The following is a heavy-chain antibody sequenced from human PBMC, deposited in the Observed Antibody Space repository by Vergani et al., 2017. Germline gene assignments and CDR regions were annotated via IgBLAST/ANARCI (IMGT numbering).Heavy chain of an antibody. CDR2: IYYSGST. Sequence: QVQLQESGPGLVKPSETLSLTCTVSGGFISSYYWSWIRQPPGKGLEWIGYIYYSGSTNYNPSLKSRVTISVDTSKNQFSLKLSSVTAADTAVYYCARAPALDYWGQGTLVTVSS. V-gene: IGHV4-59*01. D-gene: IGHD2-2*01. J-gene: IGHJ4*02. CDR3: ARAPALDY. CDR1: GGFISSYY.